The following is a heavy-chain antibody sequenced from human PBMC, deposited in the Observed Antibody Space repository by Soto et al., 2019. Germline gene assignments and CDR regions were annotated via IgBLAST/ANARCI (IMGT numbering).Heavy chain of an antibody. V-gene: IGHV3-11*06. D-gene: IGHD6-13*01. CDR3: ARLRASGWYMGGYLDS. Sequence: QVQLVESGGGLVKPGGSLRLSCAASGFTFSDYYMSWIRQAPGKGLVWVSYIVGSSAYTNYADSVKGRFTISRDNAKNSLYLEMNSLRAEDWAVYYCARLRASGWYMGGYLDSWGQGPLVTVSS. J-gene: IGHJ4*02. CDR2: IVGSSAYT. CDR1: GFTFSDYY.